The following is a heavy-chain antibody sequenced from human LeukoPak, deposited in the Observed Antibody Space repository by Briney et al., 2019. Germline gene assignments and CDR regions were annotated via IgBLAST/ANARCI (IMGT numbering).Heavy chain of an antibody. CDR3: AKDGYYYDSSGYYEN. J-gene: IGHJ4*02. CDR2: ISGSGGST. D-gene: IGHD3-22*01. Sequence: LPGGSLRLSYAASGFTFSSYAMSWVRQAPGKGLEWVSAISGSGGSTYYADSVKGRFTISRDNSKNTLYLQMNSLRAEDTAVYYCAKDGYYYDSSGYYENWGQGTLVTVSS. CDR1: GFTFSSYA. V-gene: IGHV3-23*01.